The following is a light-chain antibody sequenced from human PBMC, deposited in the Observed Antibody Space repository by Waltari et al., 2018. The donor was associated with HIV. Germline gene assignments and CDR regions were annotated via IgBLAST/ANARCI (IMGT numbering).Light chain of an antibody. J-gene: IGLJ1*01. Sequence: QSVLTQPPSVSGAPGPRVTISCTGSSSNIVAGYDVHWFQQLPGTAPKLLIYGNTNRPSGVPDRFSGSKSGTSASLAITGLQAEDEGDYYCQSYDSGLSAYVFGTGTKVTVL. CDR1: SSNIVAGYD. CDR3: QSYDSGLSAYV. V-gene: IGLV1-40*01. CDR2: GNT.